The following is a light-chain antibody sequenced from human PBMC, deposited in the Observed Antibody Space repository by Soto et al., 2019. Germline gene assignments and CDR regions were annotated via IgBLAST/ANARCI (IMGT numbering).Light chain of an antibody. CDR2: NTN. V-gene: IGLV8-61*01. J-gene: IGLJ3*02. Sequence: QTVVTQEPSISVSPGGTVTLTCGLSSGSVSTSYFPSWYQQTPGQAPRTLIYNTNTRSSGVPDRFSGSQSGTSASLVISGLRPEDEGEYFCAAYDGDLRGLLFGGGTKVTVL. CDR3: AAYDGDLRGLL. CDR1: SGSVSTSYF.